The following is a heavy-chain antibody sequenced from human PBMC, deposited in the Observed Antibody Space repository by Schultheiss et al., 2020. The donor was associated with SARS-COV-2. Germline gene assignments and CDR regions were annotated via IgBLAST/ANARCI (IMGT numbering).Heavy chain of an antibody. CDR3: ARVRAMATTYYFDY. CDR1: GFTFSSYA. Sequence: GESLKISCAASGFTFSSYAMHWVRQAPGKGLEYVSAISSNGGSTYYADSVKGRFTISRDNSKNTLYLQMNSLRAEDTAVYYCARVRAMATTYYFDYWGQGTLVTVSS. D-gene: IGHD5-24*01. CDR2: ISSNGGST. J-gene: IGHJ4*02. V-gene: IGHV3-64*04.